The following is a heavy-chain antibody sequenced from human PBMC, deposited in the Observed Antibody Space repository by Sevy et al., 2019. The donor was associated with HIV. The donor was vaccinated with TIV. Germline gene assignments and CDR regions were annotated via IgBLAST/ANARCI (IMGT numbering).Heavy chain of an antibody. CDR3: ASPRLYYDFWSGYYKPRDDAFDI. CDR1: GGSISSSSYY. Sequence: SETLSLTCTVSGGSISSSSYYWGWIRQPPGKGLEWIGSIYYSGSTYYNPSLKSRVTISVDTSKNQFSLKRGSVTAADTAVYYCASPRLYYDFWSGYYKPRDDAFDIWGQGTMVTVSS. V-gene: IGHV4-39*01. CDR2: IYYSGST. J-gene: IGHJ3*02. D-gene: IGHD3-3*01.